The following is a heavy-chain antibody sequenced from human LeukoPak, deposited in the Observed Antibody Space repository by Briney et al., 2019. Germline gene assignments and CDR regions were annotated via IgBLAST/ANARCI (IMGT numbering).Heavy chain of an antibody. CDR1: GYTFTGYY. D-gene: IGHD3-22*01. CDR3: ARDRGSSDYYDSSGYYRFAFDI. Sequence: ASVKVSCKASGYTFTGYYMHWVRQAPGLGLEWMGWINPNSGGTNYAQKFQGRVTMTRDTSISTAYMELSRLRSDDTAVYYCARDRGSSDYYDSSGYYRFAFDIWGQGTMVTVSS. V-gene: IGHV1-2*02. CDR2: INPNSGGT. J-gene: IGHJ3*02.